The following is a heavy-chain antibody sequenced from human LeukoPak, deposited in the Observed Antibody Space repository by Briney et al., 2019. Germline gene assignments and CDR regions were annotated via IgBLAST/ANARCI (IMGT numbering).Heavy chain of an antibody. CDR2: IYYSGST. J-gene: IGHJ3*02. V-gene: IGHV4-59*01. CDR3: AKDSGSYYRGDAFDI. CDR1: VRSISSYH. D-gene: IGHD1-26*01. Sequence: SETLSLPCTVSVRSISSYHWSWIRQPPGKGLEWIGYIYYSGSTNYNPFLKGRVNISVDKSKNQFSLKRSSVTAAYTAVYYCAKDSGSYYRGDAFDIWGQGTMVTVSS.